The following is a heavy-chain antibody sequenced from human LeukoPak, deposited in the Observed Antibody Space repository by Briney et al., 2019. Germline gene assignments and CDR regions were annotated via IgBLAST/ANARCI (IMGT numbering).Heavy chain of an antibody. J-gene: IGHJ4*02. CDR1: GFTFSSYA. CDR3: AAGYDFWSGYYLGYDY. CDR2: ISYDGSNK. V-gene: IGHV3-30-3*01. D-gene: IGHD3-3*01. Sequence: PGGSLRLSCAASGFTFSSYAMHWVRQAPGKGLEWVAVISYDGSNKYYADSVKGRFTISRDNSKNTLYLQMNSLRAEDTAVYYCAAGYDFWSGYYLGYDYWGQGTLVTVSS.